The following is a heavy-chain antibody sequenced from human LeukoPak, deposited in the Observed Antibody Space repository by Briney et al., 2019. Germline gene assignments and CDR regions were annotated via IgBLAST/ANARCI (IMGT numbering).Heavy chain of an antibody. D-gene: IGHD3-9*01. CDR1: GYTFTRYD. CDR3: ARGDNFHDAFDI. V-gene: IGHV1-8*01. J-gene: IGHJ3*02. Sequence: SVKACCKASGYTFTRYDINWVRQATGHGLEWMGWMNPNSGNTGYAQKFQGRVTMTRNTSISTAYVELSSLRSEDTAVYYCARGDNFHDAFDIWGQGTMVTVSS. CDR2: MNPNSGNT.